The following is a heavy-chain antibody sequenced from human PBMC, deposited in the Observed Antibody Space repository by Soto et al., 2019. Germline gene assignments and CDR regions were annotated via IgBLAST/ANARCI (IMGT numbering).Heavy chain of an antibody. CDR2: IYYSGST. CDR3: ARRYGWNFDY. CDR1: GGSISSSSYY. V-gene: IGHV4-39*07. D-gene: IGHD6-19*01. J-gene: IGHJ4*02. Sequence: PSETLSLTCTVSGGSISSSSYYWGWIRQPPGKGLEWIGDIYYSGSTYYNPSLKSRVTISVDTSKNQFSLKLSSVTAADTAVYYCARRYGWNFDYWGQGTLVTVS.